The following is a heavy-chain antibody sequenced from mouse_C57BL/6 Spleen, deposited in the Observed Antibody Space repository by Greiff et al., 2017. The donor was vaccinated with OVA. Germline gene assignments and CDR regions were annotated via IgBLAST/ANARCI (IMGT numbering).Heavy chain of an antibody. D-gene: IGHD2-3*01. CDR3: ARDGDDYAMDY. J-gene: IGHJ4*01. CDR1: GFTFSSYA. CDR2: ISDGGSYT. Sequence: EVQLQESGGGLVKPGGSLKLSCAASGFTFSSYAMSWVRQTPEKRLEWVATISDGGSYTYYPDNVKGRFTISRDNAKNNLYLQMSHLKSEDTAMYYCARDGDDYAMDYWGQGTSVTVSS. V-gene: IGHV5-4*01.